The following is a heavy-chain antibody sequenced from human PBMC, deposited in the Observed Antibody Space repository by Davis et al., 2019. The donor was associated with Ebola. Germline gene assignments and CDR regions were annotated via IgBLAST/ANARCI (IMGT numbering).Heavy chain of an antibody. Sequence: GESLKISCAASGFTFSSYAMHWVRQAPGKGLEWVAVISYDGSNKYYADSVKGRFTISRDNSKNTLYLQMNSLRAEDTAVYYCARDGLAARRGSGMDVWGKGTTVTVSS. CDR1: GFTFSSYA. J-gene: IGHJ6*04. D-gene: IGHD6-6*01. CDR2: ISYDGSNK. V-gene: IGHV3-30-3*01. CDR3: ARDGLAARRGSGMDV.